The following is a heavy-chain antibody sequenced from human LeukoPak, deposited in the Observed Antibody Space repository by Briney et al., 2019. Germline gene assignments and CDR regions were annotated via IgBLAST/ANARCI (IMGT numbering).Heavy chain of an antibody. J-gene: IGHJ4*02. D-gene: IGHD2-2*01. V-gene: IGHV3-30*04. CDR1: GFTFSSYA. CDR2: ISYDGSNK. Sequence: GGSLRLSCAASGFTFSSYAMHWVRQAPGKGLEWVAVISYDGSNKYYADSVKGRFTISRGNSKNTLYLQMNSLRAEDTAVYYCARAGSTSCYSSADYWGQGTLVTVSS. CDR3: ARAGSTSCYSSADY.